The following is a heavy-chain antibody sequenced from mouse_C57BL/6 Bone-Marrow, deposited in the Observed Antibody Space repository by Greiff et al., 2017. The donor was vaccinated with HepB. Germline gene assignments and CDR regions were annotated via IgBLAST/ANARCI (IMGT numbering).Heavy chain of an antibody. V-gene: IGHV1-19*01. Sequence: EVKLVESGPVLVKPGASVKMSCKASGYTFTDYYMNWVKQSHGKSLEWIGVINPYNGGTSYNQKFKGKATLTVDKSSSTAYMELNSLTSEDSAVYYCASGTTVVAHYAMDYWGQGTSVTVSS. CDR3: ASGTTVVAHYAMDY. CDR2: INPYNGGT. J-gene: IGHJ4*01. CDR1: GYTFTDYY. D-gene: IGHD1-1*01.